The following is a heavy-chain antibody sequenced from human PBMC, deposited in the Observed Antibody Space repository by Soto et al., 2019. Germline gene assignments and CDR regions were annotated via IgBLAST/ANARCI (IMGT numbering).Heavy chain of an antibody. J-gene: IGHJ4*02. Sequence: QVQLVESGGGVVQPGRSLRLSCAASGFTFSRHTMHWVRQAPGKGLEWVAAISDDGSNTYYADSVKGRFTISRDNSKNSLXLXMNGLSSEDTAVHHCAREVDYDFWSGFNTHPYYFDDWGRGTLVTVSS. CDR1: GFTFSRHT. CDR3: AREVDYDFWSGFNTHPYYFDD. V-gene: IGHV3-30-3*01. CDR2: ISDDGSNT. D-gene: IGHD3-3*01.